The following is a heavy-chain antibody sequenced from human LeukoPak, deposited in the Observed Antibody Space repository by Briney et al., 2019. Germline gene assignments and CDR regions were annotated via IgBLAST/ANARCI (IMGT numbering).Heavy chain of an antibody. D-gene: IGHD2-2*01. Sequence: TLSLTCTVSGGSISSGSYYWSWIRQPAGKGLEWIGRIYTSGSTNYNPSLKSRVTISVDTSKNQFSLKLSSVTAADTAVYYCARGTYCSSTSCFDYWGQGTLVTVSS. V-gene: IGHV4-61*02. J-gene: IGHJ4*02. CDR1: GGSISSGSYY. CDR2: IYTSGST. CDR3: ARGTYCSSTSCFDY.